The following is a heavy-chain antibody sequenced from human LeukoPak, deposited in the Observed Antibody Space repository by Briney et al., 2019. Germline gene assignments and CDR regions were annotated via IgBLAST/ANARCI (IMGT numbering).Heavy chain of an antibody. CDR1: GFTFSSHG. CDR3: ARDYSYGSLDY. J-gene: IGHJ4*02. D-gene: IGHD5-18*01. Sequence: PGGSLRLSCAASGFTFSSHGMHWVRQAPGKGLEWVTLIWHDGTKENYADSVKGRFTISRDNSRCTLYLQMSSLRVEDTAVYYCARDYSYGSLDYRGQGTLVTVSS. CDR2: IWHDGTKE. V-gene: IGHV3-33*08.